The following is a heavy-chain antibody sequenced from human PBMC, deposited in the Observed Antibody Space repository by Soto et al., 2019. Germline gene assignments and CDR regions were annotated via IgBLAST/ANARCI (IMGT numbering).Heavy chain of an antibody. V-gene: IGHV3-15*01. CDR1: GFTFSKAW. CDR2: IMSKTDGGKT. CDR3: TTDSGMSPYSFDY. J-gene: IGHJ4*02. Sequence: GGSLRLSCATSGFTFSKAWVGWVRQAPGKGLEWVGRIMSKTDGGKTDYAAPVKGRFTISRDDSKSTLYLQMNSLKTEDTAFYYCTTDSGMSPYSFDYWGQGTLVTVSS. D-gene: IGHD1-26*01.